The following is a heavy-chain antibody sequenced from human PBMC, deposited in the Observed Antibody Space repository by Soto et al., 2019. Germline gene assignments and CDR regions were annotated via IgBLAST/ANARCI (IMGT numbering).Heavy chain of an antibody. CDR1: GYTFTSYG. CDR2: ISAYNGNT. J-gene: IGHJ1*01. D-gene: IGHD1-1*01. Sequence: ASVKVSCKASGYTFTSYGISWVRQAPGQGLEWMGWISAYNGNTSYAQKLQGRVTMTTDTSTSTAYMELRSLRSDDTAVYYCARGFGQSTDETVFQHWGQGTLATVSS. V-gene: IGHV1-18*01. CDR3: ARGFGQSTDETVFQH.